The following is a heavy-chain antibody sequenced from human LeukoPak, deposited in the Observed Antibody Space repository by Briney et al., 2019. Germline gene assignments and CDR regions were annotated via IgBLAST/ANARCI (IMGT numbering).Heavy chain of an antibody. V-gene: IGHV1-18*01. Sequence: VSVKVSCKASGYTFTSYGISWVRQAPGQGLEWMGWISAYNGNTNYAQKFQGRVTMTTDTSTSTAYMELRSLRSDDTAVYYCARDPSGSYYRPYYFDYWGQGTLVTVSS. D-gene: IGHD1-26*01. CDR2: ISAYNGNT. CDR1: GYTFTSYG. J-gene: IGHJ4*02. CDR3: ARDPSGSYYRPYYFDY.